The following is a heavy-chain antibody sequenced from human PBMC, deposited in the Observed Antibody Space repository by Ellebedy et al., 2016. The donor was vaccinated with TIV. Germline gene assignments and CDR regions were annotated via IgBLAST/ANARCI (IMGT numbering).Heavy chain of an antibody. V-gene: IGHV1-46*01. CDR1: GYTFTSYY. Sequence: ASVKVSCXASGYTFTSYYMHWVRQAPGQGLEWMGIINPSGGSTSYAQKFQGRVTMTRDTSTSTVYMELSSLRSEDTAVYYCARDPQYYDILTGYYSNLYYYYGMDVWGQGTTVTVSS. J-gene: IGHJ6*02. CDR2: INPSGGST. D-gene: IGHD3-9*01. CDR3: ARDPQYYDILTGYYSNLYYYYGMDV.